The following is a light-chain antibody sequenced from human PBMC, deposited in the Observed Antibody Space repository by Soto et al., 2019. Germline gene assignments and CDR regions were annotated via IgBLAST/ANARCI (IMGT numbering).Light chain of an antibody. CDR1: QGISSY. V-gene: IGKV1-9*01. CDR2: AAS. Sequence: DIQMTHSPSTLSGSVGDRVTITCRASQGISSYLAWYQQKPGKAPELLIYAASTLQSGVPSRFSGSGSGTDFTLTISCLQSEDFATYYCQQYYSFPRTFGQGTKVDI. J-gene: IGKJ1*01. CDR3: QQYYSFPRT.